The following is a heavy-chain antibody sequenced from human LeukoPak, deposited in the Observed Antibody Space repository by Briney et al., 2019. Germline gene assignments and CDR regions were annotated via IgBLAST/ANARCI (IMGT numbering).Heavy chain of an antibody. Sequence: PGGSLRLSCAASGFTFSSYAMSWVRQAPGKGLEWVSVIYSGGSTYYADSVKGRFTISRDNSKNTLYLQMNSPRAEDTAVYYCATSIAAYYFDYWGQGTLVTVSS. J-gene: IGHJ4*02. CDR1: GFTFSSYA. V-gene: IGHV3-66*02. D-gene: IGHD6-6*01. CDR3: ATSIAAYYFDY. CDR2: IYSGGST.